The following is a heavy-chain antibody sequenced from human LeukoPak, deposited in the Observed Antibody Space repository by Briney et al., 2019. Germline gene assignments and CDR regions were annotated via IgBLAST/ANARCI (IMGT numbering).Heavy chain of an antibody. J-gene: IGHJ4*02. D-gene: IGHD1-7*01. CDR2: IYHSGST. Sequence: SETLSLTCTVSGYSISSGYYWGWIRQPPGKGLEWIGSIYHSGSTYYNPSLKSRVTISVGTSKNQFSLKLSSVTAADTAVYYCAGCRITGTRPFDYWGQGTLVTVSS. CDR1: GYSISSGYY. V-gene: IGHV4-38-2*02. CDR3: AGCRITGTRPFDY.